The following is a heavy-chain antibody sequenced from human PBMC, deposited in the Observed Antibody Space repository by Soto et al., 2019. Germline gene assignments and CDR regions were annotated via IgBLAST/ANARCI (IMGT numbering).Heavy chain of an antibody. CDR2: VNPINGNT. Sequence: QVQLVKSWAEVKKPGDSVKVCCKPAGYSFSEVRMHWVRQDLGLCLEWMVWVNPINGNTKYAQDFHGRFTMTRDASTKTVYMELSRLTSDDTSTVYCARENWHFDYWGQGTLITVSS. V-gene: IGHV1-2*02. CDR1: GYSFSEVR. CDR3: ARENWHFDY. J-gene: IGHJ4*02.